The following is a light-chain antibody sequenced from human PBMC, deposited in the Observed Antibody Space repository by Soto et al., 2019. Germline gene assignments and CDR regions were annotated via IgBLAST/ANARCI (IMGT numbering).Light chain of an antibody. Sequence: QSALTQPASVSGSPGQSISISCAWSRGDVGGYNYVSWYQQYPGKSPKLLIYEVTHRPSGVSNRFSGSKSGNTASLTISGLQAEDEADYYCSSYTISNTLPFVFGTGTKVTVL. CDR1: RGDVGGYNY. CDR3: SSYTISNTLPFV. V-gene: IGLV2-14*01. J-gene: IGLJ1*01. CDR2: EVT.